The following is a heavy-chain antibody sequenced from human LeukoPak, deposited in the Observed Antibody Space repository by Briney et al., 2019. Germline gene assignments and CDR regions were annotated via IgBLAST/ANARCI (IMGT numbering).Heavy chain of an antibody. V-gene: IGHV1-18*01. CDR2: INTYNGNT. D-gene: IGHD3-16*01. Sequence: ASVKVSCKASGYTFTTYGISWVRQAPGQGLEWMGWINTYNGNTKDAQKLQGRVTMTRDTSTSTAYMELRGLRSDDTAVYYCARDRLGEWEPNDYWGQGTLVTVSS. J-gene: IGHJ4*02. CDR1: GYTFTTYG. CDR3: ARDRLGEWEPNDY.